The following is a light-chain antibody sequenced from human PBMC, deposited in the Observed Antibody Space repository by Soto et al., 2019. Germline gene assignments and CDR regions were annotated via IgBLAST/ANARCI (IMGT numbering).Light chain of an antibody. V-gene: IGKV3-15*01. Sequence: EIVMTQSPATVSLSPGERATLSCRASPGVSNTLAWYQQRPGQAPRLLIYGASIRAPGIPARFSGGGSGTEFTVTITSLQSEGFAVYDCQQYENWSYTFGQGTKLEVK. J-gene: IGKJ2*01. CDR2: GAS. CDR1: PGVSNT. CDR3: QQYENWSYT.